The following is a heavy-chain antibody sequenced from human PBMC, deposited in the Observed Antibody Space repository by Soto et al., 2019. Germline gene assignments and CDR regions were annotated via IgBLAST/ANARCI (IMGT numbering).Heavy chain of an antibody. D-gene: IGHD5-18*01. CDR3: AREAINVDTAMTYFDY. V-gene: IGHV3-33*01. CDR1: GFTFSSYG. J-gene: IGHJ4*02. Sequence: QVQLVESGGGVVQPGRSLRLSCAASGFTFSSYGMHWVRQAPGKGLEWVAVIWYDGSNKYYADSVKGRFTISRDNSKNTLYLQMNSLRAEDTAVYYCAREAINVDTAMTYFDYWGQGTLVTVSS. CDR2: IWYDGSNK.